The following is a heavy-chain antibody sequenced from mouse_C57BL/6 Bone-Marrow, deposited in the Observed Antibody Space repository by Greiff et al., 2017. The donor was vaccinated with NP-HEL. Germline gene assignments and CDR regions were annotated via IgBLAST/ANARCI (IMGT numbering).Heavy chain of an antibody. CDR1: GFNIKDDY. CDR2: IDPENGDT. D-gene: IGHD2-5*01. CDR3: TTRYSNYVGSFNY. V-gene: IGHV14-4*01. Sequence: EVQLQQSGAELVRPGASVKLSCTASGFNIKDDYMHWVKQRPEQGLEWIGWIDPENGDTEYASKFQGKATITADTSSNTAYLQLSSLTSEDTAVYYCTTRYSNYVGSFNYWGQGTTLTVSS. J-gene: IGHJ2*01.